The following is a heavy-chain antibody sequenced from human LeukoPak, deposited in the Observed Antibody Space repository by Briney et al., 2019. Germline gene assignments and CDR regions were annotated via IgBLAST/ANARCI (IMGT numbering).Heavy chain of an antibody. CDR1: GFTFSSYG. D-gene: IGHD6-13*01. V-gene: IGHV3-23*01. CDR2: ISGSGGST. CDR3: AKGHLVAAAGIAYYYYYMDV. J-gene: IGHJ6*03. Sequence: PGGSLRLSCAASGFTFSSYGMSWVRQAPGKGLEWVSAISGSGGSTYYADSVKGRFTISRDNSKNTLYLEMNSLRAEDTAVYYCAKGHLVAAAGIAYYYYYMDVWGKGTTVTVSS.